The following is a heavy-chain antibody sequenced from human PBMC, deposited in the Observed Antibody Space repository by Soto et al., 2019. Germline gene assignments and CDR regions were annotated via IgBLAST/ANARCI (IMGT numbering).Heavy chain of an antibody. D-gene: IGHD2-2*01. V-gene: IGHV3-53*01. CDR1: GFTVSSDY. CDR3: ARVPDR. Sequence: GGSLRLSCAASGFTVSSDYMSWVRQAPGKGLEWVSVIYTGGSTYYADSVKGRFTFSIDNSKNTLYLQMNSLTAEDTAVYYCARVPDRWGQGTLVTVSS. J-gene: IGHJ5*02. CDR2: IYTGGST.